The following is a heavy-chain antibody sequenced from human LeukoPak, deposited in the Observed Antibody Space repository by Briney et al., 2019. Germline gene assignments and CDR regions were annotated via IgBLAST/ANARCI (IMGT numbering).Heavy chain of an antibody. CDR1: GFTFSSYS. J-gene: IGHJ3*02. CDR3: ARDVVGYYDSSGYYLSASDI. CDR2: ISYDGSNK. V-gene: IGHV3-30*03. D-gene: IGHD3-22*01. Sequence: GGSLRLSCAASGFTFSSYSIHWLRQAPGKGLEWVAVISYDGSNKYYADSVKGRFSISRDNAKNSLFLQINTLRAEDTAVYYCARDVVGYYDSSGYYLSASDIWGQGTMVTVSS.